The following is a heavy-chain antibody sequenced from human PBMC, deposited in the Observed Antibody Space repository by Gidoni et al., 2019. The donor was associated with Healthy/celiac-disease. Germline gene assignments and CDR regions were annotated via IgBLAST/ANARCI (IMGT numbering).Heavy chain of an antibody. Sequence: EVQLVESGGGLVQPGRSLRLSCTASGFTFGDYAMSWVRQAPGKGLEWVGFIRSKAYGGTTEYAASVKGRFTISRDDSKSIAYLQMNSLKTEDTAVYYCTRGPPNLGYCSGGSCYLDYWGQGTLVTVSS. V-gene: IGHV3-49*04. J-gene: IGHJ4*02. CDR2: IRSKAYGGTT. D-gene: IGHD2-15*01. CDR1: GFTFGDYA. CDR3: TRGPPNLGYCSGGSCYLDY.